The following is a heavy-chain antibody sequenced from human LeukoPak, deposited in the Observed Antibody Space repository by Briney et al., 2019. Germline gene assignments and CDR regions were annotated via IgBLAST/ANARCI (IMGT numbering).Heavy chain of an antibody. Sequence: SETLSLTCTVSGGSISSYYWSWIRQSPGKGLEWIGYIYYSGSANYNPSLESRVTILVDTSKNQFSLKLSSVTAADTAAYYCARDRSTVRRGPNWYFDLWGRGTLVTVSS. D-gene: IGHD4-17*01. J-gene: IGHJ2*01. CDR2: IYYSGSA. CDR1: GGSISSYY. CDR3: ARDRSTVRRGPNWYFDL. V-gene: IGHV4-59*12.